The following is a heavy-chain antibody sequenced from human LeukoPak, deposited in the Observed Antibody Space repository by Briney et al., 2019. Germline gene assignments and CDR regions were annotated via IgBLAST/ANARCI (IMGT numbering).Heavy chain of an antibody. CDR2: TRFDGSNK. J-gene: IGHJ3*01. CDR1: GFTFSLYA. D-gene: IGHD1-26*01. V-gene: IGHV3-30*02. CDR3: AKSTIVGATVDAFDF. Sequence: PGGSLRLSCAASGFTFSLYAMHWVRQAPGKGLEWVAFTRFDGSNKYYADSVKGRFTISSENSKNTLYLQMNSLRAEDTAVYFCAKSTIVGATVDAFDFWGQGTMVTVSS.